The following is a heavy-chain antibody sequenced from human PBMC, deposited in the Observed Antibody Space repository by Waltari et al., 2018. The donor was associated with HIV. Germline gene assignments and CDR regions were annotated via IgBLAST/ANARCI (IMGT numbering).Heavy chain of an antibody. J-gene: IGHJ5*02. CDR2: ISYDGQNI. Sequence: QAKLVEYDGGVLQTGKSMRPSCETAAFTFRSFACHCVLKSPGKGLQWVALISYDGQNILYRDSVKGRFIISRDDSKSTLHLHMNNLRTEDSAVYYCARDGKVSNFDFLAGHSRNVNWFDAWGQGAPVSVS. D-gene: IGHD3-3*01. CDR3: ARDGKVSNFDFLAGHSRNVNWFDA. V-gene: IGHV3-30*03. CDR1: AFTFRSFA.